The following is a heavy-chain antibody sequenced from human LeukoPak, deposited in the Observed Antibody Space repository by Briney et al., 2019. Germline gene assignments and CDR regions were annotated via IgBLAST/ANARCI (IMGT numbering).Heavy chain of an antibody. CDR2: IRGSGGST. J-gene: IGHJ4*02. D-gene: IGHD2-15*01. CDR3: AKDRPGYCSGGSCDGY. CDR1: GFTFSSYA. Sequence: PGGSLRLSCAASGFTFSSYAMSWVRQAPGKGLEWVSAIRGSGGSTYYADSVKGRFTISRDNSKNTLYPQMNSLRAEDTAVYYCAKDRPGYCSGGSCDGYWGQGTLVTVSS. V-gene: IGHV3-23*01.